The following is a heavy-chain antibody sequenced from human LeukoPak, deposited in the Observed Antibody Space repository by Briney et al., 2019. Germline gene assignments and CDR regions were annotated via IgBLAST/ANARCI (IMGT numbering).Heavy chain of an antibody. CDR2: IYASGAT. J-gene: IGHJ5*02. V-gene: IGHV4-4*09. CDR1: GCSISSYY. CDR3: ARHSSVVRGWFDP. Sequence: WETLSLTCTVSGCSISSYYWSWIRQPPGKGLEWVGYIYASGATNYNASLKSRVTISVDTSKNQFSLKLSSVTAADTAVYYCARHSSVVRGWFDPWGQGTLVTVSS. D-gene: IGHD2-15*01.